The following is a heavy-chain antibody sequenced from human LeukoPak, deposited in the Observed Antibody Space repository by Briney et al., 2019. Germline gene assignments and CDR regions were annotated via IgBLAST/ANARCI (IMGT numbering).Heavy chain of an antibody. J-gene: IGHJ4*02. D-gene: IGHD3-10*01. CDR1: GGSISSYY. V-gene: IGHV4-59*08. CDR3: ARRSNYGSGSYYDY. Sequence: SETLSLTCTVSGGSISSYYWSWIRQPPGKGLEWIGYIYYSGSTNYNPSLKSRVTISVDTSKNQFSLKLSSVTAADTAVYYCARRSNYGSGSYYDYWGQGTLVTVSP. CDR2: IYYSGST.